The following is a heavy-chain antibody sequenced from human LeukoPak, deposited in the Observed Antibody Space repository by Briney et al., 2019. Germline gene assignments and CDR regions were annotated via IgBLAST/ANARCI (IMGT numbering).Heavy chain of an antibody. CDR2: IYYSGST. CDR1: GGSISISSYY. Sequence: PSETLSLTCTVSGGSISISSYYWGWIRQPPGKGLEWIGSIYYSGSTYYNPSLKSRVTISVDTSKNQFSLKLSSVTAADTAVYYCAREIRQVVVITTGTFDYWGQGTLVTVSS. D-gene: IGHD3-22*01. CDR3: AREIRQVVVITTGTFDY. V-gene: IGHV4-39*02. J-gene: IGHJ4*02.